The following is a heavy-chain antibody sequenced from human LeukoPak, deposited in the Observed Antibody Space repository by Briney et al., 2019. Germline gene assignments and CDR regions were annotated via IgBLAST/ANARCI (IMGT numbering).Heavy chain of an antibody. Sequence: PGRSLRLSCAASGFTFSSYAMHWVRQAPGKGLEWVAVISYDGSNKYHADSVKGRFTISRDNSKNTLYLQMNSLRAEDTAVYYCAKDHVRFLEWSFPDYWGQGTLVTVSS. CDR3: AKDHVRFLEWSFPDY. CDR2: ISYDGSNK. J-gene: IGHJ4*02. D-gene: IGHD3-3*01. V-gene: IGHV3-30-3*01. CDR1: GFTFSSYA.